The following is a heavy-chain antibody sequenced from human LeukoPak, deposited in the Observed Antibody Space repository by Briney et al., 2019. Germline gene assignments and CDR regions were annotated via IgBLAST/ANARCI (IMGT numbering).Heavy chain of an antibody. CDR2: IYYSGSS. D-gene: IGHD2-15*01. CDR3: ARHKGTWSADYFQH. V-gene: IGHV4-39*01. CDR1: GGYIDSITTRCYY. J-gene: IGHJ1*01. Sequence: SETRSLTCTVSGGYIDSITTRCYYWGWIRQPPRKGLEWIGSIYYSGSSYCNPSLKNRVTISVDTSKNQFSLKLSSVTAADTAVYYCARHKGTWSADYFQHWGQGTLVTVSS.